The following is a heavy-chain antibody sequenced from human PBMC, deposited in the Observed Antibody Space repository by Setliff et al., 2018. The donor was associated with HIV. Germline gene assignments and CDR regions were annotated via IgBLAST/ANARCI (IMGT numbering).Heavy chain of an antibody. CDR1: GFTFGGSA. Sequence: GGSLRLSCSASGFTFGGSALHWVRQASGKGLEWVGRIKTKPNDYATAHAASVKGRFTISRDDSQNTAYLQMNSLRTEDTAVYFCAVSPDGDCATTKCANWFDPWGQGTQVTVSS. CDR3: AVSPDGDCATTKCANWFDP. V-gene: IGHV3-73*01. CDR2: IKTKPNDYAT. D-gene: IGHD4-17*01. J-gene: IGHJ5*02.